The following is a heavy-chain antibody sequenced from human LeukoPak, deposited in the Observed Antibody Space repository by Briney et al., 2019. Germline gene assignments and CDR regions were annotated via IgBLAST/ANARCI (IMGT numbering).Heavy chain of an antibody. J-gene: IGHJ6*03. Sequence: GGSLRLSCAASGFTFSSYAMSWVRQAPGKGLEWVSAISGSGGSTYYADSVKGRFTISRDNAKNSLYLQMNSLRAEDTAVYYCASPYSSSSGRYYYYYYMDVWGKGTTVTVSS. CDR2: ISGSGGST. D-gene: IGHD6-6*01. CDR3: ASPYSSSSGRYYYYYYMDV. V-gene: IGHV3-23*01. CDR1: GFTFSSYA.